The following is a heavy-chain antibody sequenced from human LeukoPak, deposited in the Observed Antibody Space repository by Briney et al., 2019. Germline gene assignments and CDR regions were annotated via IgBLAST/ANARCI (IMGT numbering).Heavy chain of an antibody. J-gene: IGHJ4*02. CDR2: IYYSGTT. D-gene: IGHD6-13*01. CDR1: GGSLSSHY. CDR3: ARGVYIAAAQYGY. V-gene: IGHV4-59*11. Sequence: SETLSLTCTVSGGSLSSHYWSWIRQPPGKGLEWIGYIYYSGTTNYNPSLKGRVTISVDTSKNQFSLKLSSVTAADTAVYYCARGVYIAAAQYGYWGQGTLVTVSS.